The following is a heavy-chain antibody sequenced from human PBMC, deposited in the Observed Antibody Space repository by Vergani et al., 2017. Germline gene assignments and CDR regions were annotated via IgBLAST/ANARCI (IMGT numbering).Heavy chain of an antibody. V-gene: IGHV3-21*04. J-gene: IGHJ3*02. D-gene: IGHD7-27*01. CDR3: ARVHENWGSGAFDI. CDR2: ISSSSSYI. CDR1: GFTFSSYS. Sequence: EVQLVESGGGLVKPGGSLRLSCAASGFTFSSYSMNWVRQAPGKGLEWVSSISSSSSYIYYADSVKGRFTISRDNAKNSLYLQMNSLRAEDTAVYYCARVHENWGSGAFDIWGQGTMVTVSS.